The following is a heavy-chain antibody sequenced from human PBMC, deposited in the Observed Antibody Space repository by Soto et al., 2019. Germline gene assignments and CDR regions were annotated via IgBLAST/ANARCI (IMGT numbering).Heavy chain of an antibody. J-gene: IGHJ6*02. D-gene: IGHD2-8*01. CDR3: AREMGMLGIYTYYYGMDV. CDR1: GYSFTSYW. V-gene: IGHV5-10-1*01. CDR2: IDLSDSYT. Sequence: GESLKISCKGSGYSFTSYWISWVRQMPGKGLEWMGRIDLSDSYTNYSPSFQGHVTISADKSISTAYLQWSSLKASDTAMYYCAREMGMLGIYTYYYGMDVWGQGTTVTVSS.